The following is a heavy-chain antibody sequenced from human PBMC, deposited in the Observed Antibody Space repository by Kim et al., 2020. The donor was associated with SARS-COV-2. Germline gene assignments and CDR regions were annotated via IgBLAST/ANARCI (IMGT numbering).Heavy chain of an antibody. D-gene: IGHD1-26*01. CDR3: AKEIVGATTPDY. V-gene: IGHV3-23*01. J-gene: IGHJ4*02. Sequence: YYADSVKGRFTISRDNSKNTLYLQMNSLRAEDTAVYYCAKEIVGATTPDYWGQGTLVTVSS.